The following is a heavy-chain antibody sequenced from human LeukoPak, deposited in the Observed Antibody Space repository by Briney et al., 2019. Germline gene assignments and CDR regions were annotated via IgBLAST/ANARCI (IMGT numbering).Heavy chain of an antibody. D-gene: IGHD3-10*01. V-gene: IGHV3-66*01. CDR2: IYSGGST. Sequence: GGSLRLSCAASGFTVSSNYMSWIRQAPGKGLEWVSVIYSGGSTYYAASVKGRFTISRDNSKNTLYLQMNSLRAEDTAVYYCERDRGPASYYGMDVWGQGTTVTVSS. CDR3: ERDRGPASYYGMDV. CDR1: GFTVSSNY. J-gene: IGHJ6*02.